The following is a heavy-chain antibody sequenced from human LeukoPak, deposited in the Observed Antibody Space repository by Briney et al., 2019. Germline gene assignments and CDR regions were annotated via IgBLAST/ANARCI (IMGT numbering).Heavy chain of an antibody. D-gene: IGHD6-19*01. J-gene: IGHJ4*02. Sequence: GGSLRLSCAASGFTFSSYEMNWVRQAPGKGLEWVSYISSSGSPIYYADSVEGRFTISRDNAKNSLYLQMNSLRAEDTAVYYCVPRGAVAAADFWGQGTLVTVSS. CDR1: GFTFSSYE. CDR2: ISSSGSPI. V-gene: IGHV3-48*03. CDR3: VPRGAVAAADF.